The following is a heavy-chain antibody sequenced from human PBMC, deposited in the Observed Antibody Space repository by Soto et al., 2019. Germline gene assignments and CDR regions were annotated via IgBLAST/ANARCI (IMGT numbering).Heavy chain of an antibody. CDR2: ISSSSSYI. J-gene: IGHJ4*02. D-gene: IGHD2-15*01. CDR1: GFTFSSYS. Sequence: LRLSCAASGFTFSSYSMNWVRQAPGKGLEWVSSISSSSSYIYYADSVKGRFTISRDNAKNTLYLQMNSLRAEDTAVYYCARWGCSGSNCNLNQRSFDWWGQGTLVTVSS. CDR3: ARWGCSGSNCNLNQRSFDW. V-gene: IGHV3-21*01.